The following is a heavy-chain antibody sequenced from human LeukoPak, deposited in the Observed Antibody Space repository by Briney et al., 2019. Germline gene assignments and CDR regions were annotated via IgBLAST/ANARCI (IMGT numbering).Heavy chain of an antibody. D-gene: IGHD3-9*01. V-gene: IGHV4-59*08. CDR1: GGSISSYY. CDR2: IFNSGST. J-gene: IGHJ4*02. CDR3: ARLVGNYNILTGYFDY. Sequence: PSETLSLTCTVSGGSISSYYWSWIRQPPGKGLEWIGYIFNSGSTNYNPSLKSRVTISVDTSKNRFSLKLSSVSAADTAVYYCARLVGNYNILTGYFDYWGQGTLVTVSS.